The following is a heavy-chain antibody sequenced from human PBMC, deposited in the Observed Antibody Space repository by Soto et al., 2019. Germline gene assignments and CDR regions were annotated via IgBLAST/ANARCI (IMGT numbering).Heavy chain of an antibody. V-gene: IGHV2-5*01. J-gene: IGHJ5*02. Sequence: SGPTLVKPTQTLTLTCTFSGFSLSTSGVGVGWIRQPPGKALEWLALIYWNDDKRYSPSLKSRLTITKDTSKNQVVLTMTNMDPVDTATYYCAHSPRAGIVVVTALLPAPPKYNWFDPWGQGTLVTVSS. D-gene: IGHD2-21*02. CDR3: AHSPRAGIVVVTALLPAPPKYNWFDP. CDR2: IYWNDDK. CDR1: GFSLSTSGVG.